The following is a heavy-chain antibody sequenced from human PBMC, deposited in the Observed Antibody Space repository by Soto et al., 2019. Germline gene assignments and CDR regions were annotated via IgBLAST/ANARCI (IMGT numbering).Heavy chain of an antibody. CDR2: VSGGSGST. D-gene: IGHD1-1*01. J-gene: IGHJ4*02. CDR3: AKWNGYGDY. CDR1: GFSFSTYG. V-gene: IGHV3-23*01. Sequence: EVQLLESGGGLVQPGGSLRLSCAVSGFSFSTYGVTWVRQAPGKGLGWVGGVSGGSGSTHYADSVKGRFTITGDDYKNTVYLQMNSLRVEDTAVYYCAKWNGYGDYWGQGTLVTVSS.